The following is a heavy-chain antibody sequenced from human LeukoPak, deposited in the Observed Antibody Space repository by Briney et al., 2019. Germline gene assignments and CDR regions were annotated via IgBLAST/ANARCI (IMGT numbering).Heavy chain of an antibody. CDR1: GYTFTNYG. Sequence: ASVKVSCKASGYTFTNYGISWVRQAPGQGLEWMGWLSDYTNYAQKFQGRVTMTTDTSTSTAYMELRSLISDDTAIFYCATVASIRRFYFDFWGQGTLVTVSS. CDR2: LSDYT. CDR3: ATVASIRRFYFDF. D-gene: IGHD3-3*01. J-gene: IGHJ4*02. V-gene: IGHV1-18*01.